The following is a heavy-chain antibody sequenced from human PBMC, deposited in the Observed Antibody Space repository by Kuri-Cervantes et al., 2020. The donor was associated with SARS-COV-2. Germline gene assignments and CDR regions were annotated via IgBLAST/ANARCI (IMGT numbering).Heavy chain of an antibody. CDR3: ARAINRFSSGWLYYFDY. J-gene: IGHJ4*02. CDR1: GEAFSGYY. CDR2: MHYSGNA. D-gene: IGHD6-19*01. Sequence: SETLSLTCAFYGEAFSGYYWTWIRQSPGKGLEWIGTMHYSGNAFYNPSLQSRVTLSVDTSKNQFSLKLSSVTAADTAVYYCARAINRFSSGWLYYFDYWGQGTLVTVSS. V-gene: IGHV4-34*01.